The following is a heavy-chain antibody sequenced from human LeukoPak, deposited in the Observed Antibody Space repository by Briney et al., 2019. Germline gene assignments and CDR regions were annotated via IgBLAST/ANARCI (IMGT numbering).Heavy chain of an antibody. Sequence: ASVTVSCKASGYTFTGYYMHWVRQAPGQGLEWMGWINPNSGGTNYAHKLQGRVTMTRDTSISAAYMELSRLRSDDRAVYYCARALPSSSSTYYYYYYMDVWGKGTTVTVSS. CDR3: ARALPSSSSTYYYYYYMDV. CDR2: INPNSGGT. V-gene: IGHV1-2*02. CDR1: GYTFTGYY. D-gene: IGHD6-6*01. J-gene: IGHJ6*03.